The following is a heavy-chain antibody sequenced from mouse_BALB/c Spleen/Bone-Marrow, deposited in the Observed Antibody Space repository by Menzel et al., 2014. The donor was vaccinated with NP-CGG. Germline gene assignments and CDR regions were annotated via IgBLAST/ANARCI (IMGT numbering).Heavy chain of an antibody. CDR2: ISSGSSII. CDR1: GFTFSYFG. D-gene: IGHD4-1*01. CDR3: ARERTGFDY. J-gene: IGHJ2*01. V-gene: IGHV5-17*02. Sequence: EVMLVESGGGLVQPGGSRKLSCAASGFTFSYFGMHWVRQAPEKGLEWVAYISSGSSIIYYADTVKGRFTISRDNPKNTLFQQMTSLKSEDTARYYCARERTGFDYWGQGTTLTVPS.